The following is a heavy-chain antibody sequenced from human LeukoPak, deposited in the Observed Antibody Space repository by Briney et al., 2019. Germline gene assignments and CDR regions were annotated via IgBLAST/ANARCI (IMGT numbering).Heavy chain of an antibody. CDR3: ARDLGELGFDY. D-gene: IGHD2-21*01. J-gene: IGHJ4*02. CDR1: GFTFRSYS. CDR2: ISSSSSSYI. V-gene: IGHV3-21*01. Sequence: AVRSLRLSCAASGFTFRSYSMNWVRQTPGKGLEWVSSISSSSSSYIYYADSVKGRFTISRDNAKNSLYLQMNSLRGEDTAVYYCARDLGELGFDYWGQGTLVTGSS.